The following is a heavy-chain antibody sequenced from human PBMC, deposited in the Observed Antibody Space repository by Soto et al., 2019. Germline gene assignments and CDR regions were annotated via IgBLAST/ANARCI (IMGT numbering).Heavy chain of an antibody. J-gene: IGHJ6*02. CDR1: GFTFSNAW. CDR2: IKSKTDGGTT. Sequence: GGSLRLSCAASGFTFSNAWMNWVRQAPGKGLEWVGRIKSKTDGGTTDYAAPVKGRFTISRDDSKNTLYLQMNSLKTEDTAVYYCTTDPFTSGTGVLDYYYYYGMDVRGQGTTVTVSS. D-gene: IGHD3-16*01. V-gene: IGHV3-15*07. CDR3: TTDPFTSGTGVLDYYYYYGMDV.